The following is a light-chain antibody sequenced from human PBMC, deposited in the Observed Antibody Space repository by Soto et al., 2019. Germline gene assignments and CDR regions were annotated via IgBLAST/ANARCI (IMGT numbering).Light chain of an antibody. CDR2: EVI. Sequence: QSALTQPASVSGSPGQSITISCTGTSSDIGAYNYVSWYRQHPGKAPKLMIYEVINRPSGVSNRFSGSKPGNTASLTISGLQAEDEADYYCSSYTSSSTTPYVFGTGTKVTVL. CDR1: SSDIGAYNY. V-gene: IGLV2-14*01. CDR3: SSYTSSSTTPYV. J-gene: IGLJ1*01.